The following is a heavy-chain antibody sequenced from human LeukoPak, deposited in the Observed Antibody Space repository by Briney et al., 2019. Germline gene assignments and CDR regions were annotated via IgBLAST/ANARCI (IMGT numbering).Heavy chain of an antibody. CDR2: ILHDGTNK. CDR3: AIHPPASFDY. Sequence: PGGSLRLSCAASGFIFGTYGMHWVRQAPGKGLEWVAVILHDGTNKYYADSVKGRFTISRDNSKNTLYLQMNSLRAEDTAVYYCAIHPPASFDYWGQGTLVTVSS. V-gene: IGHV3-33*01. CDR1: GFIFGTYG. J-gene: IGHJ4*02.